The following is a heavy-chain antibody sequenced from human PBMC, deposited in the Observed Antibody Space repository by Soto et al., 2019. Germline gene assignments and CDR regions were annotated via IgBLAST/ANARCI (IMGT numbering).Heavy chain of an antibody. J-gene: IGHJ4*02. CDR1: GFTFNIYV. CDR2: ISGDGYYT. D-gene: IGHD2-2*01. Sequence: EVQLVESGGGLVQPGGSLRLSCAASGFTFNIYVMHWVRQAPGKGLEYVSSISGDGYYTYYADSVKGRFTISRDNSKNTLYLQMGSLRAEDMAVYYCAGGAGYCSRTTCYGDYWGQGTLVTVSS. V-gene: IGHV3-64*07. CDR3: AGGAGYCSRTTCYGDY.